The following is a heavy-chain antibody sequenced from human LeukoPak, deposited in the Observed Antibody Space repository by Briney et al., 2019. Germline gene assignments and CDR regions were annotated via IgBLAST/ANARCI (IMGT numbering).Heavy chain of an antibody. Sequence: GGSLTLSCAASGFIFSSYGMSWVRQAPGKGLEWVSVIYSGGGTYYADSVKGRFTISRDNSKNTLYLQMNSLRAEDTAVYYCARDYSSGYYYFDYWGQGTLVTVSS. V-gene: IGHV3-66*01. CDR2: IYSGGGT. D-gene: IGHD3-22*01. CDR3: ARDYSSGYYYFDY. J-gene: IGHJ4*02. CDR1: GFIFSSYG.